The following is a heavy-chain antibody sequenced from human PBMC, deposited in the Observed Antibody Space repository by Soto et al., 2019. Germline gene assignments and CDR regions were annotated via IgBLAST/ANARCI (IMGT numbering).Heavy chain of an antibody. D-gene: IGHD3-10*01. Sequence: QVQLQESGPGLVKPSGTLSLTCAVSGGSISSSNWWSWVRQPPGKGLEWIGEIYHSGSTNYNPSLKSRATISVDKSKNQFSLKLSSVTAADTAVYYCARDQLWFGDFNTWGMDVWGQGTTVTVSS. V-gene: IGHV4-4*02. CDR1: GGSISSSNW. CDR2: IYHSGST. CDR3: ARDQLWFGDFNTWGMDV. J-gene: IGHJ6*02.